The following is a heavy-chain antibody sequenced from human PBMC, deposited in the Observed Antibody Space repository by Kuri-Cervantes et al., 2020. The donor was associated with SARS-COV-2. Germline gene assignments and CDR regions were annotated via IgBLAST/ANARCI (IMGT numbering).Heavy chain of an antibody. CDR3: ARALTIFGVVTGLGY. J-gene: IGHJ4*02. D-gene: IGHD3-3*01. Sequence: GGSLRLSCKASGYTFTGYYMHWVRQAPGQGLEWMGWINPNSGGTNYAQKFQGWVTMTRDTSISTAYMELSRLRSDDTAVYYCARALTIFGVVTGLGYWGQGTLVTVSS. CDR2: INPNSGGT. V-gene: IGHV1-2*04. CDR1: GYTFTGYY.